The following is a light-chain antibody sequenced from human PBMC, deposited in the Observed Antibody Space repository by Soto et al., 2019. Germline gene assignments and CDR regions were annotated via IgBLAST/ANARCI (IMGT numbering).Light chain of an antibody. CDR3: QQSGSSPRT. CDR1: QSVSSSY. Sequence: EIVLTQSPGTLSLSPGERATLSCRASQSVSSSYLAWYQQKPGQAPRLLIYGASSMATGIPDRFSGSGSGIDFTLTISRLEPEDFAVYYCQQSGSSPRTFGQGTKVEIK. CDR2: GAS. J-gene: IGKJ1*01. V-gene: IGKV3-20*01.